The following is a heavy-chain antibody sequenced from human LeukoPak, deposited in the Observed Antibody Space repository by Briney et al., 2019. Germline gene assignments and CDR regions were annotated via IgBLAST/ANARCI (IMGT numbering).Heavy chain of an antibody. CDR1: GYTFTGYY. V-gene: IGHV7-4-1*02. Sequence: VSVKVSCKASGYTFTGYYMHWVRQAPGQGHEWMGWINTNTGNPTYAQGFTGRFVFSLDTSVSTAYLQISSLKAEDTAVYYCARDGRSGWYGDAFDIWGQGTMVTVSS. D-gene: IGHD6-19*01. CDR3: ARDGRSGWYGDAFDI. CDR2: INTNTGNP. J-gene: IGHJ3*02.